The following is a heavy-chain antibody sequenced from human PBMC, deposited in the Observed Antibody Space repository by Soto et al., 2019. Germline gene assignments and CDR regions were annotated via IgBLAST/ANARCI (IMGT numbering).Heavy chain of an antibody. D-gene: IGHD1-26*01. J-gene: IGHJ4*02. Sequence: PSETLSLTCTISGGSVSVYYWSWIRQSTGQGLEWIGYIYASGSLYYNPSLRSRVTISADTPKNQISLKLTSPTAADTAVYYCARGVGSSPPQYWGRGTLVTVSS. V-gene: IGHV4-59*02. CDR1: GGSVSVYY. CDR2: IYASGSL. CDR3: ARGVGSSPPQY.